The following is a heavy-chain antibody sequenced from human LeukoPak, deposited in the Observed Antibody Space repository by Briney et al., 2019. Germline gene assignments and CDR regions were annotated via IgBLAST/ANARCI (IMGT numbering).Heavy chain of an antibody. CDR1: GGSISTYY. J-gene: IGHJ4*02. D-gene: IGHD6-19*01. CDR3: ARGKVVAGTPGQNSWDN. V-gene: IGHV4-4*07. Sequence: KSSETLSLTCTVSGGSISTYYWNWIRQPAGKGLEWIGRIYTSGSTSYNPSLKSRVTMSVDTSKNRFSLKLTSVTAADTAVYYCARGKVVAGTPGQNSWDNWGQGILVTVSS. CDR2: IYTSGST.